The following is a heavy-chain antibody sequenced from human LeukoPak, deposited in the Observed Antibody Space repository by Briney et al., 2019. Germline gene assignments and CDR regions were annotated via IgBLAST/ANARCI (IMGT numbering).Heavy chain of an antibody. D-gene: IGHD3-22*01. J-gene: IGHJ4*02. Sequence: ASVKVSCKASGYTFTGDYMHWVRQAPGQGLEWMGWINPNNGGTNYAQKFQGRVTMTRDTSISTAYMELSRLRSDDTAVYYCARELNYDSSGYYFDYWGQGTLVTVSS. CDR3: ARELNYDSSGYYFDY. CDR2: INPNNGGT. V-gene: IGHV1-2*02. CDR1: GYTFTGDY.